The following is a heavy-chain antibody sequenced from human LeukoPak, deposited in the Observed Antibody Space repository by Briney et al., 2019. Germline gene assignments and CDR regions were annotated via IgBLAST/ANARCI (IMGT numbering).Heavy chain of an antibody. V-gene: IGHV4-34*01. J-gene: IGHJ4*02. CDR3: ARLAYYYGSGSYYKSPGGYFDY. Sequence: PSETLSLTCAVYGGSFSGYYWSWIRQPPGKGLEWIGEINHSGSTNYNPSLKSRVTISVDTSKNQFSLKLSSVTAADTAVYYCARLAYYYGSGSYYKSPGGYFDYWGQGTLVTVSS. CDR2: INHSGST. D-gene: IGHD3-10*01. CDR1: GGSFSGYY.